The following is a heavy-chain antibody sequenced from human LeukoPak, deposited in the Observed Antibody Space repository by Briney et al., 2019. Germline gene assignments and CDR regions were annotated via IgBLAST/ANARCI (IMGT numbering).Heavy chain of an antibody. CDR2: ISWNSGSI. J-gene: IGHJ4*02. CDR3: AKDLRYGSGSYCFDY. V-gene: IGHV3-9*01. Sequence: PGGYLRLSCAASGFTFDDYAMPWVRQAPGKGLEWVSGISWNSGSIGYADSVKGRFTISRDNAKNSLYLQMNSLRAEDTALYYCAKDLRYGSGSYCFDYWGQGTLVTVSS. CDR1: GFTFDDYA. D-gene: IGHD3-10*01.